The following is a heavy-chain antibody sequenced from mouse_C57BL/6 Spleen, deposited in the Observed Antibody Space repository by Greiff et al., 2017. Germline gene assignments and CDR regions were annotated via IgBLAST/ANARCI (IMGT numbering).Heavy chain of an antibody. CDR2: IDPEDGET. D-gene: IGHD2-1*01. CDR1: GFNIKDYY. J-gene: IGHJ2*01. V-gene: IGHV14-2*01. CDR3: GLLSDYDY. Sequence: EVNVVESGAELVKPGASVKLSCTASGFNIKDYYMNWVKQRTEQGLEWIGRIDPEDGETKYDPKFQGKATITADKSSNTAYMQLSSRTSEDAAVYYCGLLSDYDYWGQGTTLTVSS.